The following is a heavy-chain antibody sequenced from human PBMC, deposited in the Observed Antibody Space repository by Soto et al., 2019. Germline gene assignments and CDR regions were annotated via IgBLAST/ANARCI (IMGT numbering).Heavy chain of an antibody. Sequence: QVQLVESGGGVVQPGRSLRLSCAASGFTFSSYGMHWVRQAPGKGLEWVAVIWYDGSNKYYADSVKGRFTISRDNSKNTLYLQMNSLRAEDTAVYYCARDGGRYCSSTCCYTSYYFDYWGQGTLVTVSS. CDR2: IWYDGSNK. V-gene: IGHV3-33*01. J-gene: IGHJ4*02. CDR3: ARDGGRYCSSTCCYTSYYFDY. CDR1: GFTFSSYG. D-gene: IGHD2-2*02.